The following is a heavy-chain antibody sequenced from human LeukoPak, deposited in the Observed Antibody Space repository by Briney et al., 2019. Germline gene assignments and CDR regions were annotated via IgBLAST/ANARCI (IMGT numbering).Heavy chain of an antibody. CDR1: GYTFTGYY. CDR2: INPNSGGT. V-gene: IGHV1-2*02. CDR3: ARNPTVTTRRPRTSWFDP. J-gene: IGHJ5*02. Sequence: GASVKVSCKASGYTFTGYYMHWVRQAPGQGLEWMGWINPNSGGTNYAQKFQGRVTMTRDTSISTAYMELSRLRSDDTAVYYCARNPTVTTRRPRTSWFDPWGQGTLVTVSS. D-gene: IGHD4-17*01.